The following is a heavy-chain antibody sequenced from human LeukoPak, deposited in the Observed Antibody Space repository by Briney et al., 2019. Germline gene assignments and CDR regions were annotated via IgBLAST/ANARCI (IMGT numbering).Heavy chain of an antibody. CDR1: GESFSGYY. D-gene: IGHD3-22*01. J-gene: IGHJ4*02. Sequence: SETLSLTCAVYGESFSGYYWSWIRQPPGKGLEWIGEINHSGSTNYNPSLKSRVTISVDTSKNQFSLKLSSVTAADSAVYYCATLGGVALTTSRLLSHFDYWGQGTLVTVSS. CDR3: ATLGGVALTTSRLLSHFDY. V-gene: IGHV4-34*01. CDR2: INHSGST.